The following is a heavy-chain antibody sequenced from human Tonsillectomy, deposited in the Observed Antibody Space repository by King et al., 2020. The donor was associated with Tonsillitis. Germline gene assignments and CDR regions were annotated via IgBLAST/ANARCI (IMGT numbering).Heavy chain of an antibody. CDR2: ISYDGRNK. J-gene: IGHJ4*02. CDR3: AGVTVGGGYSYGSQGAFDY. V-gene: IGHV3-30*01. CDR1: GFTFSSYA. D-gene: IGHD5-18*01. Sequence: VQLVESGGGVVQPGRSLRLSCAASGFTFSSYAMHWVRQAPVKGLEWVAVISYDGRNKYYADSVKGRFTISRDNSKNTLYLQMNSLRAEDTAVYYCAGVTVGGGYSYGSQGAFDYWGQGTLVTVSS.